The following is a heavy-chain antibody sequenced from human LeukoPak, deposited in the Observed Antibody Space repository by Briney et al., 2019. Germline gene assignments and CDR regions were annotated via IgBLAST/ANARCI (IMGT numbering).Heavy chain of an antibody. CDR2: INHSGST. CDR1: GGSFSGYY. D-gene: IGHD3-10*01. Sequence: PSETLSLTCAVYGGSFSGYYWSWIRQPPGKGLEWIGEINHSGSTNYNPSLKSRVTISVDTSKNQFSLKLSSVTAADTAVYYCAGFAVEWFGELYVDYWGQGTLVTVSS. CDR3: AGFAVEWFGELYVDY. J-gene: IGHJ4*02. V-gene: IGHV4-34*01.